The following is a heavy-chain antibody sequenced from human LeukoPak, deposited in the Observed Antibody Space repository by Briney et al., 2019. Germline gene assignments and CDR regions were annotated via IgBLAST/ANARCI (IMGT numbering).Heavy chain of an antibody. V-gene: IGHV4-59*01. J-gene: IGHJ3*02. CDR2: IYYSGST. D-gene: IGHD1-26*01. CDR1: GGSISSYY. Sequence: SETLSLTCTVSGGSISSYYWSWIRQPPGKGLEWIGYIYYSGSTNYNPSLKSRVTISVDTSKNQFSLKLSSVTAADTAVYYCASLGATTDIDAFDIWGQGTMVTVSS. CDR3: ASLGATTDIDAFDI.